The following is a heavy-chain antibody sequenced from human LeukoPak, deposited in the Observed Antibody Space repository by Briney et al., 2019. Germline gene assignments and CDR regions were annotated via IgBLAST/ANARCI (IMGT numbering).Heavy chain of an antibody. V-gene: IGHV5-51*01. Sequence: GESLKISCKGSGYSFTSYWIGWVRQMPGKGLEWMGIIYPGDSDTRYSPSFQGQVTISADKSIGTAYLQWSSLKASDTAMYYCARQSYYYDSSGYYAPSFEDYWGQGTLVTVSS. J-gene: IGHJ4*02. CDR2: IYPGDSDT. D-gene: IGHD3-22*01. CDR3: ARQSYYYDSSGYYAPSFEDY. CDR1: GYSFTSYW.